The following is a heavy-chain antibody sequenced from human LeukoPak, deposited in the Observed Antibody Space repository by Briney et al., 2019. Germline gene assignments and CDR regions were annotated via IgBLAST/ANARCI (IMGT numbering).Heavy chain of an antibody. V-gene: IGHV3-53*01. Sequence: PGGSLRLSCAASGLTVSSNYMSWVRQAPGKGLEWVSITYSGGSTYNADSVKGRFTISRDNSKNTLHLQMNSLRAEDTAVYYCARGSGSHWGQGTLLTVSS. D-gene: IGHD1-26*01. CDR1: GLTVSSNY. CDR2: TYSGGST. J-gene: IGHJ4*02. CDR3: ARGSGSH.